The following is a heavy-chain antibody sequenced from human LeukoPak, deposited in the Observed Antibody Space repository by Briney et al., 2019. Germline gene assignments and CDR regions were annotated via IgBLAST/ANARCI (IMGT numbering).Heavy chain of an antibody. J-gene: IGHJ4*02. Sequence: GGSLRLSCAASGFTFSNYGMHWVRQAPGKGLEWVAFIRYDGSNENYAGSVKGRFTIYRDNSKNTLYLQMNSLRVEDTAVYYARSSSLDYWGQGTLVTVSS. CDR1: GFTFSNYG. V-gene: IGHV3-30*02. CDR2: IRYDGSNE. D-gene: IGHD6-6*01. CDR3: RSSSLDY.